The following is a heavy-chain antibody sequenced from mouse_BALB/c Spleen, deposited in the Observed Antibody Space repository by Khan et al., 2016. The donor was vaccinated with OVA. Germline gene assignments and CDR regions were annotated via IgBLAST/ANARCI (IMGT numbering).Heavy chain of an antibody. V-gene: IGHV14-3*02. CDR2: IDPANGNT. J-gene: IGHJ2*01. CDR3: DVINA. CDR1: GFTFKDSD. Sequence: VQLMQSGAELVKPGASVKLSCTASGFTFKDSDMHWVRQRPEQGLEWMGRIDPANGNTKYDPMFQGQSTITADTSSNTAYLQLSSLTSDDTADYYCDVINAWGQGTTVTVSS.